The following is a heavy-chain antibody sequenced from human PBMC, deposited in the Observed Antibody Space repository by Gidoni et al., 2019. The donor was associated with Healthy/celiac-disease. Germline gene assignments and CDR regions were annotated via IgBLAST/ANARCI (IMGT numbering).Heavy chain of an antibody. Sequence: QVQLVQSGAEGKTPGSSVRVSCKASVVTFISYAISWVRQAPGQGLEWMGRSIPILGIANYAQKFQGRVTSTADKSTSTAYRELSSLRSEETAVYYWARDRDSVVVVAASEPFDYWGQGTLVTVSS. V-gene: IGHV1-69*04. J-gene: IGHJ4*02. D-gene: IGHD2-15*01. CDR1: VVTFISYA. CDR3: ARDRDSVVVVAASEPFDY. CDR2: SIPILGIA.